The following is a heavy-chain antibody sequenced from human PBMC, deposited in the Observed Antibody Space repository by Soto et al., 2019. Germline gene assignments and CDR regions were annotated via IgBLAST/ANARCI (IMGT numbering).Heavy chain of an antibody. D-gene: IGHD3-10*01. Sequence: QVQLVQSGAEVKKSGASVKVSCKASGYTFTNYGISWVRQAPGQGLEWMGWISTYNGNTNSAQKFQGRVTMTTDTSAGTAYMELRSLRSDDTAVYYCARQSIWFGGSARVYYFDYWGQGTLVTVSS. J-gene: IGHJ4*02. CDR1: GYTFTNYG. V-gene: IGHV1-18*01. CDR3: ARQSIWFGGSARVYYFDY. CDR2: ISTYNGNT.